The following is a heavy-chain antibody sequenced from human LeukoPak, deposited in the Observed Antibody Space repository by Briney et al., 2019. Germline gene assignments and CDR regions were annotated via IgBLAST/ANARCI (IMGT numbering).Heavy chain of an antibody. CDR2: ISSSSSYI. CDR3: ASGAYYYDSSGYYYHDY. Sequence: PGGSLRLSCAASGFTFSSYEMNWVRQAPGKGLEWVSSISSSSSYIYYADSVKGRFTISRDNAKNSLYLQMNSLRAEDTAVYYCASGAYYYDSSGYYYHDYWGQGTLVTVSS. J-gene: IGHJ4*02. D-gene: IGHD3-22*01. V-gene: IGHV3-21*01. CDR1: GFTFSSYE.